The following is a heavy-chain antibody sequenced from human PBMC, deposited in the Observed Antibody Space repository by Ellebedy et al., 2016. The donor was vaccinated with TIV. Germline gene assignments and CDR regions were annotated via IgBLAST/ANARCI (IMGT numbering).Heavy chain of an antibody. D-gene: IGHD5-12*01. Sequence: GESLKISCAASGFTFSSYSMNWVRQAPGKGLEWVSSISSSSSYIYYADSVKGRFTISRDNAKNSLYLQMNSLRAEDTAVYHCARVGGYGNWFDPWGQGTLVTVSS. V-gene: IGHV3-21*01. CDR3: ARVGGYGNWFDP. J-gene: IGHJ5*02. CDR1: GFTFSSYS. CDR2: ISSSSSYI.